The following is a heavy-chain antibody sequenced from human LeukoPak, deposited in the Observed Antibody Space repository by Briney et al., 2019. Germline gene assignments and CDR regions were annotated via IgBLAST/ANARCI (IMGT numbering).Heavy chain of an antibody. CDR3: ARPYSSGARVDY. CDR2: IYYSGST. CDR1: GGSISSSSYY. J-gene: IGHJ4*02. V-gene: IGHV4-39*01. D-gene: IGHD6-19*01. Sequence: LETLSLTCTVSGGSISSSSYYWGWNRQPPGKGREWIGSIYYSGSTYYNPSLKSRVTISVDTSKNQFSLKLSSVTAADTAVYYCARPYSSGARVDYWGQGTLVTVSS.